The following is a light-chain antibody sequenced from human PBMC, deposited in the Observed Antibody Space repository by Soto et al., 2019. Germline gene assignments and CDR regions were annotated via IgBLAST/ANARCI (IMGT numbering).Light chain of an antibody. J-gene: IGKJ2*01. CDR1: QGISSC. V-gene: IGKV1-12*01. Sequence: DIQMTQSPSSVSASVGDRVTITCRASQGISSCLSWYQQKQGKAPKLLIYAASSLESGVPSRFSGSGSGTDFTLTVSSLQPEDFATYFCQQANSFPYTFGQGTKVAIK. CDR2: AAS. CDR3: QQANSFPYT.